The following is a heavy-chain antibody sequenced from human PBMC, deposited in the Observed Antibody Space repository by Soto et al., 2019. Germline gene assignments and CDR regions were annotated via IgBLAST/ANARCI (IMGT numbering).Heavy chain of an antibody. CDR2: IYYSGST. V-gene: IGHV4-39*01. Sequence: QLQESGPGLVKPSETLSLTCTVSGGSISSSSYYWGWIRQPPGKGLEWIGSIYYSGSTYYNPSLKSRVTISVDTSKNQFSLKLSSVTAADTAVYYCARSIVATTYHDAFDIWGQGTMVTVSS. D-gene: IGHD5-12*01. CDR3: ARSIVATTYHDAFDI. CDR1: GGSISSSSYY. J-gene: IGHJ3*02.